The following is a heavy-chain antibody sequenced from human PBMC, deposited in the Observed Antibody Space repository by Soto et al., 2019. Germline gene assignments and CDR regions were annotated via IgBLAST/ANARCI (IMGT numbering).Heavy chain of an antibody. Sequence: PSETLSLTCAVYGGSFSGYYWSWIRQPPGKGLEWIGEINHSGSTNYNPSLKSRVTISVDTSKNQFSLKLSSVTAADTAVYYCARDVATINNYWGQGTLVTVSS. CDR3: ARDVATINNY. V-gene: IGHV4-34*01. CDR2: INHSGST. CDR1: GGSFSGYY. J-gene: IGHJ4*02. D-gene: IGHD5-12*01.